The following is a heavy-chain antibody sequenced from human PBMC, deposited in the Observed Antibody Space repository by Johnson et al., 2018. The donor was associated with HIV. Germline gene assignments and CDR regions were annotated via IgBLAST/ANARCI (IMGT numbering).Heavy chain of an antibody. CDR2: IRYDGSDR. CDR3: AREGGSSGPDAFDI. J-gene: IGHJ3*02. Sequence: QVQLVESGGGVVQPGRSLRLSCAASGFTFSSFGMHWVRQAPGKGLEWVAFIRYDGSDRYYADSVKGRFTISRDNSKYTLYLQMNSVRAEDTAVYYCAREGGSSGPDAFDIWDQGTMVTVSS. CDR1: GFTFSSFG. D-gene: IGHD3-16*01. V-gene: IGHV3-30*02.